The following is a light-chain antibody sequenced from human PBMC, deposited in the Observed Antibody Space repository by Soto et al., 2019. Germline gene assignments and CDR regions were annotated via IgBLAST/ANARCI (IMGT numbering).Light chain of an antibody. Sequence: EIVLTQSPGTLSLSPGERAALSCSASQSVSSSYSAWYQQKPGQAPRLLIYGASSRATGIPDRFSGSGSGTDFTLTISSLQSEDFAVYYCQQYNNWPQTFGQGTKVDNK. CDR1: QSVSSSY. V-gene: IGKV3-20*01. CDR3: QQYNNWPQT. CDR2: GAS. J-gene: IGKJ1*01.